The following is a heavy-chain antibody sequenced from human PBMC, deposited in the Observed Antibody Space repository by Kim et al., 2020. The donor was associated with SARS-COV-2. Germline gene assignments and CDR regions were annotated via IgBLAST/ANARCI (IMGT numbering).Heavy chain of an antibody. CDR2: IYYSGST. CDR3: ARGDFDP. J-gene: IGHJ5*02. CDR1: GGSISSSSYY. Sequence: SETLSLTFTVSGGSISSSSYYWGWIRQPPGKGLEWIGIIYYSGSTYYNPSLKSRVTISVDTSKNQFSLKLSSVTAADTAVYYCARGDFDPWGQGTLVTVSS. V-gene: IGHV4-39*07.